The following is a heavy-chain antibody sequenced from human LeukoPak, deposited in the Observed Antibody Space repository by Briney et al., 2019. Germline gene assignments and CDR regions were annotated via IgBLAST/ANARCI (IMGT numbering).Heavy chain of an antibody. Sequence: GGSLRLSCAASGFTFSSYNMNWVRQAPGKGLEWVSSISSSSNYIYYADSVKGRFTISRDNAKNSLYLQMNSLRAEDTAVYYCARASVDTAKAVDYWGQGTLVTVSS. J-gene: IGHJ4*02. CDR1: GFTFSSYN. CDR2: ISSSSNYI. D-gene: IGHD5-18*01. CDR3: ARASVDTAKAVDY. V-gene: IGHV3-21*01.